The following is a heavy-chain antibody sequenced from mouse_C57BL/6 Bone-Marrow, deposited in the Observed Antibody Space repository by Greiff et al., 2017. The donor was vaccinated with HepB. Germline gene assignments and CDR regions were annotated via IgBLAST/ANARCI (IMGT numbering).Heavy chain of an antibody. CDR2: IHPNSGST. CDR1: GYTFTSYW. Sequence: QVQLQQPGAELVKPGASVKLSCKASGYTFTSYWMHWVKQRPGQGLEWIGMIHPNSGSTNYNEKFKSKATLTVDKSSSTAYMQLSSLTSEDSAVYYCARSLLYWYFDVWGTGTTVTGSS. D-gene: IGHD2-10*01. V-gene: IGHV1-64*01. CDR3: ARSLLYWYFDV. J-gene: IGHJ1*03.